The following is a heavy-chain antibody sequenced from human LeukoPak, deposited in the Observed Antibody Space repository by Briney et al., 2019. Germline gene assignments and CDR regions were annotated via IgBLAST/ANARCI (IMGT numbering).Heavy chain of an antibody. J-gene: IGHJ4*02. CDR3: ARGWASYYYDSSEGGY. V-gene: IGHV1-69*06. Sequence: SVKVSCQASGGTFSSYSISWVRQAPGQGLEWMGVIIPMFGTTTYAQRFQGRVTITADKSTSTAYMELSRLRSDDTAVYYCARGWASYYYDSSEGGYWGQGTLVTVSS. CDR2: IIPMFGTT. D-gene: IGHD3-22*01. CDR1: GGTFSSYS.